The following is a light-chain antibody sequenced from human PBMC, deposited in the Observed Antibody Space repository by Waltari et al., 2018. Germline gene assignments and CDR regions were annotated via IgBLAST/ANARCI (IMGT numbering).Light chain of an antibody. CDR2: EST. CDR1: QDISNF. CDR3: QQFDDVPIT. J-gene: IGKJ5*01. Sequence: DIQLTQSPSSLSASVGNRDTITCQASQDISNFLKWYQQKPGGAPKLLIYESTNLETWVPSRFSASGSGTYFTVTISSLQPEDIGTYYCQQFDDVPITFGQGTRLDIK. V-gene: IGKV1-33*01.